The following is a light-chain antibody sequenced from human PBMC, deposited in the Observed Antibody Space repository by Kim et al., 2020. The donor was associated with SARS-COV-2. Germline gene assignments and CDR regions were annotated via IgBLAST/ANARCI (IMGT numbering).Light chain of an antibody. V-gene: IGKV1-12*01. CDR1: QSISSY. Sequence: ASVGDRVTITCRASQSISSYLGWYQQKPGQAPKLLIYAASSLHSGVPSRFSGSGSGTDFTLTISSLQPEDFATYYCQQTNSIPRTFGEGTKVDIK. J-gene: IGKJ4*02. CDR2: AAS. CDR3: QQTNSIPRT.